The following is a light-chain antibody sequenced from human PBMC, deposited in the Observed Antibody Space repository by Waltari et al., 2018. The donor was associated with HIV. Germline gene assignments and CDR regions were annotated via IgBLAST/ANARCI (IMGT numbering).Light chain of an antibody. J-gene: IGLJ2*01. Sequence: QSALTQPRSVSGSPGQSVTISCTGTSSDVGGYTYVSWYQQHPGKAPKPMIYDVSKRPSGVPDRFSGSKSGNTASLTISGLQAEDEADYYCCSYAGSYTLRVFGGGTKLTVL. V-gene: IGLV2-11*01. CDR1: SSDVGGYTY. CDR2: DVS. CDR3: CSYAGSYTLRV.